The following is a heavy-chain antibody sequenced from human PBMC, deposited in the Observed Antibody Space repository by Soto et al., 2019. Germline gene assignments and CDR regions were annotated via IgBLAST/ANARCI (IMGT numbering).Heavy chain of an antibody. Sequence: ASLKVSCKTSGYSITGYYMHWLRPAPGQGLEWMGWINPNSGGTNYAQKCQGWVTMTRDTSISTAYMELSRLRSDDTSVYYCARVGYGGVSLDFWGQGTLVPVSP. V-gene: IGHV1-2*04. J-gene: IGHJ4*02. CDR3: ARVGYGGVSLDF. CDR2: INPNSGGT. CDR1: GYSITGYY. D-gene: IGHD2-8*02.